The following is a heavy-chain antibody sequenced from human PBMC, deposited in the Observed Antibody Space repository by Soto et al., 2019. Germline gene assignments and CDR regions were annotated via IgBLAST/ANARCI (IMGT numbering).Heavy chain of an antibody. V-gene: IGHV5-51*01. Sequence: GESLKISCKGSGYSFTSYLIGWVRQMPGKGLEWMGIIYPGDSDTRYSPSFQGQVAISADKSISTAYLQWSSLKASDTAMYYCARSRGPNSSGWPDWGQGTLVTVSS. J-gene: IGHJ4*02. CDR2: IYPGDSDT. CDR1: GYSFTSYL. D-gene: IGHD6-19*01. CDR3: ARSRGPNSSGWPD.